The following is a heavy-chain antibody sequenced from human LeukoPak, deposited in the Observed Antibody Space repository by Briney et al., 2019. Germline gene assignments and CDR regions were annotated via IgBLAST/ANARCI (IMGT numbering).Heavy chain of an antibody. J-gene: IGHJ4*02. D-gene: IGHD4-17*01. CDR2: ICPGDFDT. CDR1: GYNFITYW. CDR3: ARASGDGRFDY. Sequence: GESLKISCRASGYNFITYWIGWVRQLHGKGLEWMGIICPGDFDTRYSPSFQGQVTISADKSISTAYLQWSSLKASDTAIYYCARASGDGRFDYWGQGTLVTVSS. V-gene: IGHV5-51*01.